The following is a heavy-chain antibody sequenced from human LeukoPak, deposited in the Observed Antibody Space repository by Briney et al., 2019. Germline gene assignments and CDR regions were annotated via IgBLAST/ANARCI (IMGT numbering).Heavy chain of an antibody. CDR1: GYTFTSYA. D-gene: IGHD3-16*02. J-gene: IGHJ6*03. Sequence: ASVKVSCKASGYTFTSYAMNWVRQAPGQGLEWMGWINTNTGNPTYAQGFTGRFVFSLDTSVSTAYLQISSLKAEDTAVYYCARDAPGYTSRVDYYYYYYMDVWGKGTTVTVSS. V-gene: IGHV7-4-1*02. CDR3: ARDAPGYTSRVDYYYYYYMDV. CDR2: INTNTGNP.